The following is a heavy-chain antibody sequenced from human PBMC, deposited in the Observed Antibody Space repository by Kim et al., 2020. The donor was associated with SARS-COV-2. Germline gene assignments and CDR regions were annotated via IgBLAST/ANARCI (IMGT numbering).Heavy chain of an antibody. V-gene: IGHV1-46*03. J-gene: IGHJ4*02. Sequence: ASVKVSCKASGFTLSDRYMHWVRQAPGQGLEWMGLINPTNGNTWYAQKFQGRITMTGATSTNTIYMELNSLKSDDSALYYRCRMASSGSFDYWGQGTLVTVSS. CDR1: GFTLSDRY. D-gene: IGHD6-19*01. CDR2: INPTNGNT. CDR3: CRMASSGSFDY.